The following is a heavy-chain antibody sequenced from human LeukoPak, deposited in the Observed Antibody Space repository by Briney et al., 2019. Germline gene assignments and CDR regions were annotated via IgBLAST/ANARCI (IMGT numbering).Heavy chain of an antibody. CDR3: ARDPTPEYQLLLDGHNWSDP. CDR2: ISAYNGNT. CDR1: GYTFTSYG. Sequence: ASVKVSCKASGYTFTSYGISWVRQAPGQGLEWMGWISAYNGNTNYAQKLQGRVTMTTDTSTSTAYMELRSLRSDDTAVYYCARDPTPEYQLLLDGHNWSDPWGQGTLVTVSS. V-gene: IGHV1-18*01. J-gene: IGHJ5*02. D-gene: IGHD2-2*01.